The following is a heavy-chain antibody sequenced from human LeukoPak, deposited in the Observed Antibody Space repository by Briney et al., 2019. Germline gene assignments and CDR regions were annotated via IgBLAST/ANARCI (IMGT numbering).Heavy chain of an antibody. V-gene: IGHV4-39*07. CDR3: ARGVTMRGDYFDY. CDR1: GGSISSSSYY. Sequence: SETLSLTCTVSGGSISSSSYYWGWIRQPPGKGLEWIGSIYYSGSTYYNPSLKSRVTISVDTSKNQFSLKLSSVTAADTAVYYCARGVTMRGDYFDYWGQGTLVTVSS. D-gene: IGHD3-22*01. J-gene: IGHJ4*02. CDR2: IYYSGST.